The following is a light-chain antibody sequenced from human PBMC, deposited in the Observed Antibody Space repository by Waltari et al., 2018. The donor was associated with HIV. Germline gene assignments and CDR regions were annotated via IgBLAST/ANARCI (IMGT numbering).Light chain of an antibody. V-gene: IGLV1-44*01. CDR3: ASRDDSLHGVV. Sequence: QSVLTQPLSASGTPGQRVTISCSGGSSTVGSSNVHWYQQLPGDAPNLLIYFNKPRPSGGPYQCSGSKPGTSASLAISGLQSEDEADYYCASRDDSLHGVVFGGGTKVTVL. CDR2: FNK. CDR1: SSTVGSSN. J-gene: IGLJ3*02.